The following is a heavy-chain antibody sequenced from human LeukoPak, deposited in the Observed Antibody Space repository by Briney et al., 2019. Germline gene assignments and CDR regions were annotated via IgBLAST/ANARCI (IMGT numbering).Heavy chain of an antibody. CDR3: ARGIAAPPDYYYYYMDV. V-gene: IGHV1-69*05. Sequence: SVKVSCKASGGTFSSYGISWVRQAPGQGLEWMGGIIPIFGTANYAQKFQGRVTITTDESTSTVYMELSSLRSEDTAVYYCARGIAAPPDYYYYYMDVWGKGTTVTVSS. D-gene: IGHD6-6*01. J-gene: IGHJ6*03. CDR2: IIPIFGTA. CDR1: GGTFSSYG.